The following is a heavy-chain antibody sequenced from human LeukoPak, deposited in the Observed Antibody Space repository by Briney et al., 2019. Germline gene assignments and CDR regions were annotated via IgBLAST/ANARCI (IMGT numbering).Heavy chain of an antibody. D-gene: IGHD3-10*01. Sequence: GGSLRLSCAASGFNFDDYGMSWVRQAPGKGLEWVSGINWNGRAIGYANSVKGRFIISRDNAKSSLYLEMSTLRAEDTALYYCARDGRRYYGSGSYFLDWIDPWGQGTLVTVSS. CDR1: GFNFDDYG. CDR2: INWNGRAI. J-gene: IGHJ5*02. V-gene: IGHV3-20*04. CDR3: ARDGRRYYGSGSYFLDWIDP.